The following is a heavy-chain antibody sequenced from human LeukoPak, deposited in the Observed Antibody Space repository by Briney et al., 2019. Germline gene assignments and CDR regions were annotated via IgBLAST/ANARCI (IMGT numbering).Heavy chain of an antibody. Sequence: GRSLRLSCAASGFTFSSYAMHWVRQAPGKGLVWVSRISSEGDTTSYADSVKGRFTVSRDNAKNTLYLQMNSLRAEDTAVYYCVRDAFTAGDHWGQGTLVTVSS. V-gene: IGHV3-74*01. J-gene: IGHJ4*02. D-gene: IGHD2-8*02. CDR1: GFTFSSYA. CDR2: ISSEGDTT. CDR3: VRDAFTAGDH.